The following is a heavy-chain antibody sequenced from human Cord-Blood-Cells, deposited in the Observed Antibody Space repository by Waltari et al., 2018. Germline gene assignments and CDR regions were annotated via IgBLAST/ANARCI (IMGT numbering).Heavy chain of an antibody. CDR2: IWYDGSNK. D-gene: IGHD3-3*01. CDR1: GFTFSSYG. J-gene: IGHJ4*02. CDR3: AGGSGYFDY. V-gene: IGHV3-33*01. Sequence: QVQLVESGGGVVQPGRSLRLSCAASGFTFSSYGMHWVRQAPGKGLEWVAVIWYDGSNKYYADSVKGRFTISRDNSKNTLYLQMNSLRAEDTAVYYCAGGSGYFDYWAQGTLVTVSS.